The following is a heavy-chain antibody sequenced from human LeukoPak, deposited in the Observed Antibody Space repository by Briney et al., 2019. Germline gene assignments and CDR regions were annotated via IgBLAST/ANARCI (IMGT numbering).Heavy chain of an antibody. CDR2: INTNTGNP. Sequence: ASVKVSCKASGYTFTSYAMNWVRQAPGQGLEWMGWINTNTGNPTYAQGFTRRFVFSLDTSVSTAYLQISSLKAEDTAVYYCVTYYDILTGQNWFDPWGQGTLVTVSS. D-gene: IGHD3-9*01. J-gene: IGHJ5*02. V-gene: IGHV7-4-1*02. CDR3: VTYYDILTGQNWFDP. CDR1: GYTFTSYA.